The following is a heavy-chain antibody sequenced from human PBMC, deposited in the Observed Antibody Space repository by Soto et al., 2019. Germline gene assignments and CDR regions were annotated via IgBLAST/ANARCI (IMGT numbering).Heavy chain of an antibody. J-gene: IGHJ6*02. V-gene: IGHV4-30-4*01. CDR2: IYDSETT. Sequence: QVQLQESGPGLVKPSQTLSLTCTVSGGSINSDDSYWSWLRQPPGRGLEWIGYIYDSETTYYNPSLKSRVTISVATSKNQFSLKLNSVTAADTAVYYCARARQSEIVAMLASNGMDVWGQGTTVIVSS. CDR3: ARARQSEIVAMLASNGMDV. D-gene: IGHD5-12*01. CDR1: GGSINSDDSY.